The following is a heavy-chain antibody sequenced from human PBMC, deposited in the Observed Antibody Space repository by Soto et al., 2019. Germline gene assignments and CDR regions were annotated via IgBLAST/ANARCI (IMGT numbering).Heavy chain of an antibody. CDR2: INSDGSST. D-gene: IGHD1-26*01. V-gene: IGHV3-74*01. Sequence: PGGSLRLSCAASGFTFSSYWMHWVRQAPGKGLVWVSRINSDGSSTSYADSVKGRFTISRDNAKNSLYLQMNSLRAEDTAVYYCARDQEWDLPGGFDYWGQGTLVTVSS. CDR3: ARDQEWDLPGGFDY. CDR1: GFTFSSYW. J-gene: IGHJ4*02.